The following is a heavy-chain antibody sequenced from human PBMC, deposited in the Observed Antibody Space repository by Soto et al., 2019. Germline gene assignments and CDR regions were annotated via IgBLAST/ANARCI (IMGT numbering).Heavy chain of an antibody. Sequence: ASVKVSCKASGYTFTSYGISWVRQAPGQGLEWMGWISAYNGNTNYAQKLQGRVTMTTDTSTSTAYMELRSLRSDDTAVYYCARVAVGYCSSTSCYGYYYFDDWGQGTLVTVSS. CDR3: ARVAVGYCSSTSCYGYYYFDD. V-gene: IGHV1-18*01. CDR1: GYTFTSYG. CDR2: ISAYNGNT. D-gene: IGHD2-2*01. J-gene: IGHJ4*02.